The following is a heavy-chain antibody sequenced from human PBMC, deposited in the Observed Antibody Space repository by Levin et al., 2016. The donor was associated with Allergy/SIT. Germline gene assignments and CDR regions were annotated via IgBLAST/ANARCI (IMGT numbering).Heavy chain of an antibody. J-gene: IGHJ2*01. CDR3: AREKRAITGTTFCYFDL. D-gene: IGHD1-7*01. V-gene: IGHV1-69*01. CDR2: FMPIFATT. Sequence: WVRQAPGQGLEWMGGFMPIFATTHYAQKFQGRVTITADESTSTAYMELSSLRSEDTAVYYCAREKRAITGTTFCYFDLWGRGTLVTVSS.